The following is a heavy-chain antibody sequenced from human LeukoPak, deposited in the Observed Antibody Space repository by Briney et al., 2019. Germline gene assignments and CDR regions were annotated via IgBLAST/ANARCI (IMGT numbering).Heavy chain of an antibody. J-gene: IGHJ4*02. D-gene: IGHD1-26*01. Sequence: GGSLRLSCAASGFTFSSYAMHRVRQAPGKGLEYVSAISSNGGSTYYANSVKGRFTISRDNSKNTLYLQMGSLRAEDMAVYYCARVGYSGSYSDYWGQGTLVTVSS. V-gene: IGHV3-64*01. CDR1: GFTFSSYA. CDR2: ISSNGGST. CDR3: ARVGYSGSYSDY.